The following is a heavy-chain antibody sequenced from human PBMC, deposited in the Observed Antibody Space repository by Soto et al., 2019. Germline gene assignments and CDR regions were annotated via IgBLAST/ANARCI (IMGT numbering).Heavy chain of an antibody. CDR3: ARGQERFLEWLPGRPREYYFDY. CDR1: GFTFSSYA. Sequence: GGSLRLSCAASGFTFSSYAMHWVRQAPGKGLEWVAVISYDGSNKYYADSVKGRFTISRDNSKNTLYLQMNSLRAEDTAVYYCARGQERFLEWLPGRPREYYFDYWGQGTLVTVSS. V-gene: IGHV3-30-3*01. D-gene: IGHD3-3*01. J-gene: IGHJ4*02. CDR2: ISYDGSNK.